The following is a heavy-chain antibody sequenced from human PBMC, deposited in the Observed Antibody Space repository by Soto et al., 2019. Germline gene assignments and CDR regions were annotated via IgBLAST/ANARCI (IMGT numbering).Heavy chain of an antibody. D-gene: IGHD3-3*01. CDR3: ARSNGFWSGSSGYGMDV. Sequence: SETLSLTYAVYGGSFSGYYWSWIRQPPGKGLEWIGEINHSGSTNYNPSLKSRVTISVDTSKNQFSLKLSSVTAADTAVYYCARSNGFWSGSSGYGMDVWGQGTTVTVSS. V-gene: IGHV4-34*01. CDR2: INHSGST. J-gene: IGHJ6*02. CDR1: GGSFSGYY.